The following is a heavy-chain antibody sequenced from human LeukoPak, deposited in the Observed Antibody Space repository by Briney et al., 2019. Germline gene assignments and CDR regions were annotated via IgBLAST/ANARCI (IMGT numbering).Heavy chain of an antibody. CDR3: AKDRYSTHNLFDP. CDR2: ISYDGSNK. D-gene: IGHD5-12*01. Sequence: GGSLRLSCAASGFTFSSYGMHWVRQAPGKGLEWVAIISYDGSNKYYADSVKGRVTISRDNSKNTLYLQMNSLRTEDTAVYYCAKDRYSTHNLFDPWGQGTLVTVSS. J-gene: IGHJ5*02. V-gene: IGHV3-30*18. CDR1: GFTFSSYG.